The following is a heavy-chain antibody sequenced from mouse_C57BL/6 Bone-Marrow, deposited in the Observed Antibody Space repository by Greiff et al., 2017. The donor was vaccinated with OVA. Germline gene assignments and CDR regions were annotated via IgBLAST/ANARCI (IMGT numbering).Heavy chain of an antibody. CDR3: AGRVTTVVATEIAMDD. D-gene: IGHD1-1*01. Sequence: EVQLQQSGAELVKPGASVKLSCTASGFNIKDYYMHWVKQRTEQGLEWIGRIDPEDGETKYAPKFQGKATLTADTSSNTAYLQLRSLTSEDTAVYYLAGRVTTVVATEIAMDDWGQGTSVTVSS. CDR1: GFNIKDYY. V-gene: IGHV14-2*01. CDR2: IDPEDGET. J-gene: IGHJ4*01.